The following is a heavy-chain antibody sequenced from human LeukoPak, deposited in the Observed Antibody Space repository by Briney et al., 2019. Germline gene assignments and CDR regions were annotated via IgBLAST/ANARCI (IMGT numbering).Heavy chain of an antibody. CDR2: ISSSSSYI. Sequence: GGSLRLSCAASGFTFSSYSMNWVRQAPGKGLEWVSSISSSSSYIYYADSVKGRFTISRDNAKNSLYLQMNSLRAEDTAVYYCARLSNTSQWEDHWGQGTLVTVSS. V-gene: IGHV3-21*01. D-gene: IGHD2-2*01. J-gene: IGHJ4*02. CDR1: GFTFSSYS. CDR3: ARLSNTSQWEDH.